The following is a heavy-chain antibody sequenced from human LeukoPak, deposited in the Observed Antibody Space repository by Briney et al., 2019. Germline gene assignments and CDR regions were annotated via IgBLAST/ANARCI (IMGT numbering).Heavy chain of an antibody. J-gene: IGHJ4*02. V-gene: IGHV4-39*07. CDR2: IYYSGST. Sequence: SETLSLTCTVSGGSISSSSYYWGWIRQPPGKGLEWIGSIYYSGSTYYNPSLKSRVTISVDTSKNQFSLKLSSVTAADTAVYYCARGAAARRPYFDYWGQGTLVTVSS. CDR3: ARGAAARRPYFDY. D-gene: IGHD6-6*01. CDR1: GGSISSSSYY.